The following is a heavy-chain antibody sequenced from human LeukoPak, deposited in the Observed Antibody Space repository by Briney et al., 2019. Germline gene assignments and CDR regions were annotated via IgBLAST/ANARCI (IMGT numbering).Heavy chain of an antibody. D-gene: IGHD1-26*01. CDR3: ARTSDSGSYLDYYFDY. J-gene: IGHJ4*02. CDR1: GYTFTSYD. CDR2: MNPNSGNT. Sequence: ASVKVSCKASGYTFTSYDINWVRQATGQGLEWMGWMNPNSGNTGYAQKFQGRVTMTRNTSKSTAYMELSSLRSEDTAVYYCARTSDSGSYLDYYFDYWGQGTLVTVSS. V-gene: IGHV1-8*01.